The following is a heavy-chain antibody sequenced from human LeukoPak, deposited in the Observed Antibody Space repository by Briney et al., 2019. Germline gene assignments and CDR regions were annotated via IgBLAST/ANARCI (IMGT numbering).Heavy chain of an antibody. J-gene: IGHJ4*02. CDR2: TSRDGLT. D-gene: IGHD1-1*01. Sequence: AGGSLRLSCAASGFTFNKYDVYWIRQAPGKGLECVSVTSRDGLTYYADSVKGRFTISRDNSQNTLSLQMNSLKAEDTAVYYCSKKGQADDDGKPDWGQGTQVTVSS. CDR3: SKKGQADDDGKPD. V-gene: IGHV3-23*01. CDR1: GFTFNKYD.